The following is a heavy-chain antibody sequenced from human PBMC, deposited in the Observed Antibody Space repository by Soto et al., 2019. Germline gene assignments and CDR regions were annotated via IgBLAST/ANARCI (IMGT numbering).Heavy chain of an antibody. CDR3: ASTRTRFDRSTFQH. V-gene: IGHV4-59*08. J-gene: IGHJ1*01. D-gene: IGHD3-9*01. Sequence: QVQLQESGPGLVKPSETLSLTCTVSGGSISSYYWSWIRQPPGKGLEWIGYIYYSGSTNYNPSLKSRVTISVDTSNNPFALKRSSVTAADTAVYYCASTRTRFDRSTFQHWGQGTLVTVSS. CDR2: IYYSGST. CDR1: GGSISSYY.